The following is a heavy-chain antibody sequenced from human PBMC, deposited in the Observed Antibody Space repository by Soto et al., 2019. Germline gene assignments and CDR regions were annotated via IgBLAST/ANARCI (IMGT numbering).Heavy chain of an antibody. D-gene: IGHD6-13*01. CDR1: GGSISSYC. J-gene: IGHJ5*02. CDR2: IYYSGST. CDR3: ARGTYSSSWYWFDP. V-gene: IGHV4-59*01. Sequence: SETLSLTCTVSGGSISSYCLSWIRQPPGKGLEWIGYIYYSGSTNYNPSLKSRVTISVDTSKNQFSLKLSSVTAADTAVYYCARGTYSSSWYWFDPWGQGTLVTVSS.